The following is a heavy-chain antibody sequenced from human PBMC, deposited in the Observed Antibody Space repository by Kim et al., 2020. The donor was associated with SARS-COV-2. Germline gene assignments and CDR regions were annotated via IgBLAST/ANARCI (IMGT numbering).Heavy chain of an antibody. D-gene: IGHD3-16*01. V-gene: IGHV1-69*13. CDR3: ARVGAHEDYFDY. CDR1: GGTFSSYA. J-gene: IGHJ4*02. CDR2: IIPIFGTA. Sequence: SVKVSCKASGGTFSSYAISWVRQAPGQGLEWMGGIIPIFGTANYAQKFQGRVTITADESTTTAYMELSSLRSEDTAVYYCARVGAHEDYFDYWGQGTLVTVSS.